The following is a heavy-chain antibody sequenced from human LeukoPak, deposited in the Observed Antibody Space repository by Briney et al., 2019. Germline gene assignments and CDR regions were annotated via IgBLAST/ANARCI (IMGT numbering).Heavy chain of an antibody. CDR3: ARALATIDDY. CDR1: GGTFSSYA. V-gene: IGHV1-3*01. CDR2: INAGNGNT. J-gene: IGHJ4*02. D-gene: IGHD5-24*01. Sequence: GASVKVSCKASGGTFSSYAISWVRQAPGQRLEWMGWINAGNGNTKYSQKFQGRVTITRDTSASTAYMELSSLRSEDTAVYYCARALATIDDYWGQGTLVTVSS.